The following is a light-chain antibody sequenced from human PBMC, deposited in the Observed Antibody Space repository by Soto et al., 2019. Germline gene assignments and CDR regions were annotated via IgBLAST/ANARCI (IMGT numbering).Light chain of an antibody. V-gene: IGKV1-5*03. CDR3: QQYDSYAVA. CDR2: KAS. Sequence: DIQMTQSPPTLSASVGDRVTITCRASHSISSWLAWYQQKPGKAPKLLIYKASSIESGVPSRFSGSGSGTEFALTNSSLQPDDFATYYCQQYDSYAVAFGQGTKLEIK. CDR1: HSISSW. J-gene: IGKJ2*01.